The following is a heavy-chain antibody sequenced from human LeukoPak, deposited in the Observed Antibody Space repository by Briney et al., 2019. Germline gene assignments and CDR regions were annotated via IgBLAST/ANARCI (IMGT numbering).Heavy chain of an antibody. CDR2: INHSGST. J-gene: IGHJ5*02. Sequence: PSETLSLTCAVYGGSFSGYYWSWIRQPPGKGLEWIGEINHSGSTNYNPSLKSRVTISVDTSKNQLSLKLSSVTAADTAVYYCARLRLGQNWFDPWGQGTLVTVS. CDR1: GGSFSGYY. CDR3: ARLRLGQNWFDP. V-gene: IGHV4-34*01.